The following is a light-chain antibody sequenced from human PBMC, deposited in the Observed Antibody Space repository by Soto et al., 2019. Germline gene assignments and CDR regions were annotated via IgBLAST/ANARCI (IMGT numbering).Light chain of an antibody. Sequence: QSALPHPASVSWSPGHSITISCTGTSSDVGLYNYVSWYQQHPGKAPKLIIYEGSKRPSGVSNRFSGSKSGNTASLSVSGLQAEEEADYYCGSYTSGSYYVFGTGTNVTVL. J-gene: IGLJ1*01. CDR1: SSDVGLYNY. CDR3: GSYTSGSYYV. CDR2: EGS. V-gene: IGLV2-14*01.